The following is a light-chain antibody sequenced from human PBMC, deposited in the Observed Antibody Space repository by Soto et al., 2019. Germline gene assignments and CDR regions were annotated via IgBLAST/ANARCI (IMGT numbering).Light chain of an antibody. J-gene: IGLJ1*01. CDR3: SSYTSSSTLV. CDR1: SSDVGGYNY. V-gene: IGLV2-14*01. Sequence: QSVLTQPASVSGSPGQSITISCTGTSSDVGGYNYVSWYQQHPGKAPKLMIYDVSSRPSGVSNRFSGSKSGNTTSLTISGLQAEDEADYYCSSYTSSSTLVFGLGTKVTV. CDR2: DVS.